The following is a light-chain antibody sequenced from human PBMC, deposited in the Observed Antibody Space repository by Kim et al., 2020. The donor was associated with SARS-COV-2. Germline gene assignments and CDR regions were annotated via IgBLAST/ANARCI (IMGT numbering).Light chain of an antibody. J-gene: IGKJ2*01. CDR2: GAS. CDR3: QQYNNWPPHT. Sequence: VTPGDRATPSGRASQRVSSNLAWYQQKPGQAPRLLIYGASTRATGIPARFSGSGSGTEFTLTISSLQSEDFAVYYCQQYNNWPPHTFGQGTKLEIK. CDR1: QRVSSN. V-gene: IGKV3-15*01.